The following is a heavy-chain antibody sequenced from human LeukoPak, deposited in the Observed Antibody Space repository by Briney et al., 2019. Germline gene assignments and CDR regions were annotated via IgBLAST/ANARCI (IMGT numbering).Heavy chain of an antibody. D-gene: IGHD3-22*01. CDR1: GGSVSSSKW. J-gene: IGHJ4*02. CDR2: INHSGST. V-gene: IGHV4-4*02. CDR3: ARAMYYYDSSGYWI. Sequence: PSETLSLTCVVSGGSVSSSKWWSWVRQPPGKGLEWIGEINHSGSTNYNPSLKSRVTISVDTSKNQFSLKLSSVTAADTAVYYCARAMYYYDSSGYWIWGQGTLVTVSS.